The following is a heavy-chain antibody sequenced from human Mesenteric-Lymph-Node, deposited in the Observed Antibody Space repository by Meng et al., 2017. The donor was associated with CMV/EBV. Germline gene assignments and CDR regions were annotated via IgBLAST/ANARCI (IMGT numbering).Heavy chain of an antibody. J-gene: IGHJ4*02. V-gene: IGHV3-23*01. Sequence: GESLKISCAASGFTFSNYAMSWVRQAPGKGLEWVSAIRDSGAAYYADSVKGRFTISRDNSKNTLFLQMSSLRAEDTAVYYCAKDYACDYWGQGTLVTVSS. CDR3: AKDYACDY. D-gene: IGHD3-16*01. CDR2: IRDSGAA. CDR1: GFTFSNYA.